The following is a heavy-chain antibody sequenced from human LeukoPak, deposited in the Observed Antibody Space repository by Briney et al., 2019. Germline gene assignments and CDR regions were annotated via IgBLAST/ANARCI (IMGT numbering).Heavy chain of an antibody. CDR1: GYTFTCYG. CDR2: ISAYNGNT. J-gene: IGHJ3*02. Sequence: ASVKVSCKASGYTFTCYGISWVRQAPGQGLEWMGWISAYNGNTDYAQKLQGRVTMTTDTSASTAYMELRSLRSDDTAVYYCARVLTRDAFDIWGQGTKVTVSS. V-gene: IGHV1-18*01. D-gene: IGHD1-14*01. CDR3: ARVLTRDAFDI.